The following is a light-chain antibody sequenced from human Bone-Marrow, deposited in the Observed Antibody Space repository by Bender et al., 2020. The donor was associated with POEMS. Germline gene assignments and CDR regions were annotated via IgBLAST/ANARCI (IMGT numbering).Light chain of an antibody. CDR2: EGS. Sequence: QSALTQPASVSGSPGQSITISCTGTSSDVGSYNLVSWYQQHPDKAPKLMIYEGSERPSGVSNRFSGSQSGNTASLTISGLQAEDEADYYCCSYAGSSTYVFGTGTKVTVL. CDR3: CSYAGSSTYV. J-gene: IGLJ1*01. V-gene: IGLV2-23*01. CDR1: SSDVGSYNL.